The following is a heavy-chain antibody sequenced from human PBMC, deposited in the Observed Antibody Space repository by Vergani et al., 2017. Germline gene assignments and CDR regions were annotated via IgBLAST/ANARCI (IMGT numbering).Heavy chain of an antibody. D-gene: IGHD1-26*01. V-gene: IGHV3-48*04. J-gene: IGHJ6*02. CDR1: GFTFSSYS. CDR3: ARRAPGMVGGMDV. Sequence: EVQLVESGGGLVQPGGSLRLSCAASGFTFSSYSMNWVRQAPGKGLEWVSYISSSSSTIYYADSVKGRFTISRDIAKNSLYLQMNSLRAEDTAVYYCARRAPGMVGGMDVWGQGTTVTVSS. CDR2: ISSSSSTI.